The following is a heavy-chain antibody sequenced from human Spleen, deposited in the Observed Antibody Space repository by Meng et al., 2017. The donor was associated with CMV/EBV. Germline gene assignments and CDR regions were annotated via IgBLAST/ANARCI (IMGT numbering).Heavy chain of an antibody. CDR2: INSDGSST. CDR1: GFPFSAYW. V-gene: IGHV3-74*01. CDR3: ARDRLSPYYDFWSGSYATIHGVDV. D-gene: IGHD3-3*01. Sequence: GESLKISCAASGFPFSAYWMHWVRQAPGKGLVWVSRINSDGSSTNYADSVKGRFTISRDNTKKTLYLQMNTLRAEDTAVYYCARDRLSPYYDFWSGSYATIHGVDVWGQGTTVTVSS. J-gene: IGHJ6*02.